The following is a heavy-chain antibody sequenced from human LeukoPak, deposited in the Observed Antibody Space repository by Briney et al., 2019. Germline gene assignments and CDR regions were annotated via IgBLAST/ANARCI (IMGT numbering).Heavy chain of an antibody. V-gene: IGHV4-59*01. Sequence: SETLSLTCTVSGGSISSYYWSWIRQPPGKGLEWIGYIHYSGSTNYNPSLESRVTISVDTSKNQFSLKLSSVTAADTAVYYCARGGYYGILTGYYVYLDYWGQGTLVTVSS. CDR2: IHYSGST. J-gene: IGHJ4*02. D-gene: IGHD3-9*01. CDR1: GGSISSYY. CDR3: ARGGYYGILTGYYVYLDY.